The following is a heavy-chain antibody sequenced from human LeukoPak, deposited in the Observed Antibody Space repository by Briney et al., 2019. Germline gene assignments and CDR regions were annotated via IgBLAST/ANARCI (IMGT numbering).Heavy chain of an antibody. CDR1: GGSITSYH. Sequence: SETLSLTCPVSGGSITSYHWNWIRQPPGKGLEWIGYISYSGSTSYNPSLKSRVTMSMDTSKNQFSLRLTSVTAADTAFYYCARGGSRRDTAMVWDYWGQGILVTVSS. V-gene: IGHV4-59*01. J-gene: IGHJ4*02. CDR2: ISYSGST. CDR3: ARGGSRRDTAMVWDY. D-gene: IGHD5-18*01.